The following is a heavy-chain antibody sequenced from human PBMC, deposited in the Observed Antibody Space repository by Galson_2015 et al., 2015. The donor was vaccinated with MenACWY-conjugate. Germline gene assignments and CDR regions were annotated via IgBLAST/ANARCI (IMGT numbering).Heavy chain of an antibody. V-gene: IGHV1-69*02. Sequence: SVKVSCKASGGTFSSYTISWVRQAPGQGLEWMGRIIPILGIANYAQKFQGRVTITADKSTSTAYMELSSLRSEDTAVYYCASPNYYDSSGEGWKGYYFDYWGQGTLVTVSS. CDR3: ASPNYYDSSGEGWKGYYFDY. CDR1: GGTFSSYT. D-gene: IGHD3-22*01. J-gene: IGHJ4*02. CDR2: IIPILGIA.